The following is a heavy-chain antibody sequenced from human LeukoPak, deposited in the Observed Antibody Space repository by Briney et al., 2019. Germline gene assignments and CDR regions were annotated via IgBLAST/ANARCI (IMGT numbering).Heavy chain of an antibody. D-gene: IGHD3-3*01. V-gene: IGHV3-7*04. J-gene: IGHJ6*02. CDR2: IKPDGSEE. Sequence: GGSLRLSCAASGFTFSTYWMSWVRQAPGKGLEWVANIKPDGSEEEFVDSLRGRFTISRDNAKKSLYLQMNSLRAEDTAVYYCARFGFPYSVDVWGQGTTVTVSS. CDR3: ARFGFPYSVDV. CDR1: GFTFSTYW.